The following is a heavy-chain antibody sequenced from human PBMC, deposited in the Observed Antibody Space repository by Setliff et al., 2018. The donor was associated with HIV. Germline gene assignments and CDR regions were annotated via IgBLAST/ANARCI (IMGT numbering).Heavy chain of an antibody. D-gene: IGHD2-15*01. V-gene: IGHV4-39*07. CDR3: ARDGGGFASGTFDI. CDR2: IYYSGST. CDR1: GGSFSSDSYY. Sequence: SETLSLTCSVSGGSFSSDSYYWGWIRQFPGKGLEWIGSIYYSGSTYYHPSLKSRVTISVDASKNQFSLKLSSVTAADTAVYYCARDGGGFASGTFDIWGQGTKVTVSS. J-gene: IGHJ3*02.